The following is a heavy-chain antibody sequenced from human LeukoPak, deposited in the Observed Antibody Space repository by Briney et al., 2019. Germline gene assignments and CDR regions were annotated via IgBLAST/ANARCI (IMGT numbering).Heavy chain of an antibody. CDR3: ARGGPPTVTRFDY. V-gene: IGHV4-34*01. J-gene: IGHJ4*02. D-gene: IGHD4-17*01. CDR2: INHRGST. CDR1: GGSFSGYY. Sequence: SETLSLTCAVYGGSFSGYYWSWIRQPPGKGLEWIGEINHRGSTNYNPSLKSRVTTSVDTSKNQFSLKLSSVTAADTAVYYCARGGPPTVTRFDYWGQGTLVTVSS.